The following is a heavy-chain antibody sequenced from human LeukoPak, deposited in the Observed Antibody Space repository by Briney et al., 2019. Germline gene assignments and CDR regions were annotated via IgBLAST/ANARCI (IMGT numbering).Heavy chain of an antibody. J-gene: IGHJ3*02. Sequence: GGSLRLSCAASGFTFSSYSMNWVRQAPGKGLEWVSSISSSSSYIYYADSVKGRFTISRDNAKNSLYLQMNSLRAEDTAVYYCARGRTVLLWFGDAFDTWGQGTMVTVSS. CDR3: ARGRTVLLWFGDAFDT. D-gene: IGHD3-10*01. V-gene: IGHV3-21*01. CDR2: ISSSSSYI. CDR1: GFTFSSYS.